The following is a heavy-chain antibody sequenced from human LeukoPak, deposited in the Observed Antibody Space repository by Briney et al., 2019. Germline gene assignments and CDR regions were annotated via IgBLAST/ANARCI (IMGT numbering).Heavy chain of an antibody. V-gene: IGHV3-23*01. CDR2: ISGSGGST. CDR3: AKDRPSYSGYDYEGY. D-gene: IGHD5-12*01. J-gene: IGHJ4*02. CDR1: GFTFSSYA. Sequence: GGSLRLSCAASGFTFSSYAMSWVRQAPGKGLEWVSAISGSGGSTYYADSVKGRFTISRDNSKNTLYLQMNSLRAEDTAGYYCAKDRPSYSGYDYEGYWGQGTLVTVSS.